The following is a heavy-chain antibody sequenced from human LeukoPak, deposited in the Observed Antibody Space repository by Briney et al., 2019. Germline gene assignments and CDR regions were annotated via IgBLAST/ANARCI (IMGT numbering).Heavy chain of an antibody. V-gene: IGHV4-34*01. D-gene: IGHD3-16*02. Sequence: PSETLSLTSAVYGGSFSGYYCSWIRQPPGKGLEWIGEINHSGSTNYNPSLKSRVTISIDTSKNQFSLKLSSVTAADTAVYYCARSEYDYVWGSYRYSPYYFDYWGQGTLVTVSS. J-gene: IGHJ4*02. CDR2: INHSGST. CDR3: ARSEYDYVWGSYRYSPYYFDY. CDR1: GGSFSGYY.